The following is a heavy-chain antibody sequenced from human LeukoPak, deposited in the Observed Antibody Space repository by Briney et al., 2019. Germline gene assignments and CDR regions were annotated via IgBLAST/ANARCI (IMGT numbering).Heavy chain of an antibody. D-gene: IGHD2-15*01. CDR2: FDPEDGET. V-gene: IGHV1-24*01. CDR1: GYTLTELS. CDR3: ARGCSGGSCYNGDNWFDP. Sequence: ASVKVSCKVSGYTLTELSMHWVRQAPGKGLEWMGGFDPEDGETIYAQKFQGRVTMTEDTSTDTAYMELSSLRSEDTAVYYCARGCSGGSCYNGDNWFDPWGQGTLVTVSS. J-gene: IGHJ5*02.